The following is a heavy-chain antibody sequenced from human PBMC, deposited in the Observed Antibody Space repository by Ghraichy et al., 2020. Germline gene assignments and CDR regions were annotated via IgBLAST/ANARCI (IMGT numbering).Heavy chain of an antibody. CDR1: GGSISSGDYY. V-gene: IGHV4-30-4*01. Sequence: SETLSLTCTVSGGSISSGDYYWSWIRQPPGKGLEWIGYIYYSGSTYYNPSLKSRVTISVDTSKNQFSLKLSSVTAADTAVYYCARGPHYYDSSLFDYWGQGTLVTVSS. CDR3: ARGPHYYDSSLFDY. D-gene: IGHD3-22*01. J-gene: IGHJ4*02. CDR2: IYYSGST.